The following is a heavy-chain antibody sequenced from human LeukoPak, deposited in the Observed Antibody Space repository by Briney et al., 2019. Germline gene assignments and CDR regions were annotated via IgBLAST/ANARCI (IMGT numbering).Heavy chain of an antibody. CDR1: GFTFSSYA. CDR3: AKDPRPRGNYYYYMDV. Sequence: GGSLRLSCAASGFTFSSYAMSWVRQAPGKGLEWVSAISGSGGSTYYADSVKGRFAISRDNSKNTLYLQMNSLRAEDTAVYYCAKDPRPRGNYYYYMDVWGKGTAVTVSS. V-gene: IGHV3-23*01. J-gene: IGHJ6*03. CDR2: ISGSGGST.